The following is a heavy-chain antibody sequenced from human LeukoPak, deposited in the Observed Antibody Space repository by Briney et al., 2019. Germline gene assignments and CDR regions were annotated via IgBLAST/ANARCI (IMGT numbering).Heavy chain of an antibody. D-gene: IGHD3-3*01. Sequence: PSETLSLTCGVFGGSFSDSYWSWIRQPPGKGLEWIGEVNHSGNPTYTPSLKGRVTISVDTSKNQFSLKLSSVTAADTAVYYCARRFYDFWSGSLPTYYYYGMDVWGQGTTVTVSS. V-gene: IGHV4-34*01. CDR2: VNHSGNP. CDR3: ARRFYDFWSGSLPTYYYYGMDV. CDR1: GGSFSDSY. J-gene: IGHJ6*02.